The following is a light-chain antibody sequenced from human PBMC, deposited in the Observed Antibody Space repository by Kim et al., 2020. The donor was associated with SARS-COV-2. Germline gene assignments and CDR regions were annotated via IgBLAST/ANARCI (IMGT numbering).Light chain of an antibody. V-gene: IGLV2-8*01. CDR2: EVS. Sequence: GQSVTIACTGASSDVGGYKYVSWYQQHPGKAPKLMIYEVSKRPSGVPDRFSGSKSGNTASLTVSGLQAEDEADYYCSSYAGNNNLVFGTGTKVTVL. CDR1: SSDVGGYKY. CDR3: SSYAGNNNLV. J-gene: IGLJ1*01.